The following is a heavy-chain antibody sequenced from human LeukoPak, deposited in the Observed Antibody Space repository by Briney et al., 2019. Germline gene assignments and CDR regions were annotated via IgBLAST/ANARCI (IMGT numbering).Heavy chain of an antibody. CDR1: GYTFTGYY. CDR2: INPNSGGT. D-gene: IGHD3-10*01. J-gene: IGHJ6*03. V-gene: IGHV1-2*02. CDR3: ARAGGADLLPSYYYYMDV. Sequence: GASVKVSCKASGYTFTGYYMHWVRQAPGQGLEWMGWINPNSGGTNYAQKFQGRVTMTRDTSISTAYMELSRLRSDDTAVYYCARAGGADLLPSYYYYMDVWGKGTTVTVSS.